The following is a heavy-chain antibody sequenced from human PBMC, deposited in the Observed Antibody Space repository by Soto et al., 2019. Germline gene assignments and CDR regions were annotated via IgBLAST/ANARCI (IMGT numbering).Heavy chain of an antibody. J-gene: IGHJ6*02. CDR2: IIPVLGTP. CDR1: GGTFTSTA. D-gene: IGHD6-13*01. Sequence: QVLLVQSSAEVKKPGSSVKVSCKASGGTFTSTAFSWVRQAPGQGLEWMGGIIPVLGTPNYAQKFEARLTVTADASTTTVHMELSSLSSDDTAVYYCASSAGLDHLLNYYGLNVWGQGTTVTVSS. CDR3: ASSAGLDHLLNYYGLNV. V-gene: IGHV1-69*01.